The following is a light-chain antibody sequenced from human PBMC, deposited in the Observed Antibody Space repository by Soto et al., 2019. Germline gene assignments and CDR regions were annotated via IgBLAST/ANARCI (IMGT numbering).Light chain of an antibody. CDR3: QHYGASPKYT. Sequence: EIVMTQSPATLSVSPGERATLSCRASESVSSNLAWYQQKLGQAPRLLIYGASTRATGIPDRFSGSGSGTEFTLTIRRLQSEDFAVYYCQHYGASPKYTFGQGTKLEIK. J-gene: IGKJ2*01. CDR1: ESVSSN. CDR2: GAS. V-gene: IGKV3-15*01.